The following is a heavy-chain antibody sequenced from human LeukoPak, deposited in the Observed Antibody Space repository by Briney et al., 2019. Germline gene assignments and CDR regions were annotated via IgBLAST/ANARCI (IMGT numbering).Heavy chain of an antibody. Sequence: SQTLSLTFAISGDSVSINSGAWNWIRQSPSRGLEWLGRTYYTSKWYNSYAPSVKSRIIINADTTKNQFSLQLNFVTPEDTAVYYCASFWLRAGEGSPDYWGQGTLVTVSS. D-gene: IGHD5-12*01. CDR3: ASFWLRAGEGSPDY. J-gene: IGHJ4*02. CDR1: GDSVSINSGA. V-gene: IGHV6-1*01. CDR2: TYYTSKWYN.